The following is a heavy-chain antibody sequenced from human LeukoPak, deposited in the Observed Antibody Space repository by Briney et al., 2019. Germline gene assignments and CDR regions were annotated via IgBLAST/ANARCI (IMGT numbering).Heavy chain of an antibody. V-gene: IGHV3-53*01. CDR1: GFTVSNNY. D-gene: IGHD1-26*01. CDR3: GRDLGGRSGY. CDR2: IYSAGRT. J-gene: IGHJ4*02. Sequence: PGGSLRLSCAASGFTVSNNYMSWVRQAPGKGLEWVSVIYSAGRTYYADSVKGRFTISRDNSKNTLYLQMNSLRAEDTAVYYCGRDLGGRSGYWGQGTLVTVSS.